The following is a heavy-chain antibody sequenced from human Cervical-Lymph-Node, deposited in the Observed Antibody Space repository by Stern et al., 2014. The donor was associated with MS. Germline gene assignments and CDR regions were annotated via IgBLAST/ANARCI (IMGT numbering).Heavy chain of an antibody. CDR2: ISAYNGDT. J-gene: IGHJ4*02. V-gene: IGHV1-18*01. CDR3: ARTYVRAFDY. Sequence: QVQLGQSGSEVKKPGASVKVSCKASGYTFTNYGITWGRQAPGRGLEWMGWISAYNGDTNYAQNLQGRVTMTTDTSMTTAYMELRSLRSDDTAVYYCARTYVRAFDYWGQGSLVTVSS. CDR1: GYTFTNYG. D-gene: IGHD3-16*01.